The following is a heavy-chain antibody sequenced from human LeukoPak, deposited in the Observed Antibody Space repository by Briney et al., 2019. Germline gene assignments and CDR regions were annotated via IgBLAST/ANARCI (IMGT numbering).Heavy chain of an antibody. J-gene: IGHJ5*02. CDR1: GGSFSSYA. D-gene: IGHD2-2*01. Sequence: SVKVSCKASGGSFSSYAISWVRQAPGQGLEWMGGIIPIFGTANYAQKFQGRVTITTDESTSTAYMELSSLRSEDTAVYYCASWVYCSSTSCPRAWFDPWGQGTLVTVSS. V-gene: IGHV1-69*05. CDR2: IIPIFGTA. CDR3: ASWVYCSSTSCPRAWFDP.